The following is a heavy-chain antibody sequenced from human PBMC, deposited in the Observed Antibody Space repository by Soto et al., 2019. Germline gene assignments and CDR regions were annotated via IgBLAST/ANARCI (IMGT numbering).Heavy chain of an antibody. CDR2: ISYDGSNK. D-gene: IGHD6-13*01. J-gene: IGHJ6*02. CDR3: AKDIRYSSSWTDLGYYGMDV. Sequence: GGSLGLSCAASGFTFSSYGMHWVRQAPGKGLEWVAVISYDGSNKYYADSVKGRFTISRDNSKNTLYLQMNSLRAEDTAVYYCAKDIRYSSSWTDLGYYGMDVWGQGTTVTVSS. V-gene: IGHV3-30*18. CDR1: GFTFSSYG.